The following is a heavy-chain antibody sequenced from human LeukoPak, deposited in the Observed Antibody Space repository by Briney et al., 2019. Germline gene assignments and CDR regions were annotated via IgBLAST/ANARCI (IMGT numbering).Heavy chain of an antibody. Sequence: ASVKVSCEASGFTFTSSAVQWVRQARGQRLEWIGWIVVGSGNTNYAQKFQERVTITRDMSTSTAYMELSSLRSEDTAVYYCAAKSHGSYYYGMDVWGQGTTVTVSS. V-gene: IGHV1-58*01. CDR3: AAKSHGSYYYGMDV. J-gene: IGHJ6*02. D-gene: IGHD2-15*01. CDR1: GFTFTSSA. CDR2: IVVGSGNT.